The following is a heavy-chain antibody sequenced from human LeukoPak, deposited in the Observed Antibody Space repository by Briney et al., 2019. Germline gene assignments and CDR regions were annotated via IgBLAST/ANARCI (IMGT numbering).Heavy chain of an antibody. J-gene: IGHJ4*02. Sequence: SPTLSLTFAISGDSVSINSADWNWIRQSPTRGFEWLGRTYYRCKRYNDYAVSVKSRITINPDTSKNQFSLQLNSVTPEDTAVYYCARVGEQWLVFFDYWGQGTLVTVSS. V-gene: IGHV6-1*01. CDR1: GDSVSINSAD. D-gene: IGHD6-19*01. CDR2: TYYRCKRYN. CDR3: ARVGEQWLVFFDY.